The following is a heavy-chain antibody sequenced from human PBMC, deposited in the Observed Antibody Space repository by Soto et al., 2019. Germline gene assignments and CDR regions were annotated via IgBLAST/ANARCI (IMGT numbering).Heavy chain of an antibody. CDR3: AREGYYYDSSGYYYGS. Sequence: EVQLVESGGGLVQPGGSLRLSCAASGFTFSSYSMNWVRQAPGKGLEWVSYISSSSSTIYYADSVKGRFTISRDNAKNSLYLQMNSLRDEDTAVYYCAREGYYYDSSGYYYGSWGLGTLVTVSS. J-gene: IGHJ5*02. CDR1: GFTFSSYS. V-gene: IGHV3-48*02. D-gene: IGHD3-22*01. CDR2: ISSSSSTI.